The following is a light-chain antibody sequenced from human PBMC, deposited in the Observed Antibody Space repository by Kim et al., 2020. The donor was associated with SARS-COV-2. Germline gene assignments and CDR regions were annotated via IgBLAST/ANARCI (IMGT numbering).Light chain of an antibody. J-gene: IGKJ1*01. CDR2: DAS. Sequence: LSPGERAPLSCRASQSVSGFLAWYQHRPGQAPRLLIYDASDRATGIPARFSGSGSGTDFTLTITSLEPEDSAVYYCQQRSDWHWTFGRGTKVDIK. CDR1: QSVSGF. CDR3: QQRSDWHWT. V-gene: IGKV3-11*01.